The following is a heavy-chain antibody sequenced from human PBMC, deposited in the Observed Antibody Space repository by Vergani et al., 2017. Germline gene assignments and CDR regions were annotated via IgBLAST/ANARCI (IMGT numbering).Heavy chain of an antibody. D-gene: IGHD3-22*01. CDR2: INSDGSST. CDR3: ARDPDSSGYYYSDYYYYYGMDV. J-gene: IGHJ6*02. CDR1: GFTFSSYW. Sequence: EVQLVESGGGLVQPGGSLRLSCAASGFTFSSYWMHWVRQAPGKGLVWVSRINSDGSSTSYADSVKGRFTISRDNAKNTLYLQMNSLRAEDTAVYYCARDPDSSGYYYSDYYYYYGMDVWGQGTTVTVSS. V-gene: IGHV3-74*01.